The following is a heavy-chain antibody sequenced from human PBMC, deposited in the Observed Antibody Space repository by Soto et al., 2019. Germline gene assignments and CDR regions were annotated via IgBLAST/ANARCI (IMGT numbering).Heavy chain of an antibody. CDR1: ASTFTINA. J-gene: IGHJ6*02. V-gene: IGHV1-3*01. CDR3: ARERRSRWYYWNYYYYYGMDV. Sequence: GPSVNVSCNASASTFTINANHRMRQAPAQGLGLVGGINAGNGNTNYSQKFQGRVTSTRDTSASKAYMELSSLRSEDTAVYYCARERRSRWYYWNYYYYYGMDVWGQGTTVTVSS. D-gene: IGHD1-20*01. CDR2: INAGNGNT.